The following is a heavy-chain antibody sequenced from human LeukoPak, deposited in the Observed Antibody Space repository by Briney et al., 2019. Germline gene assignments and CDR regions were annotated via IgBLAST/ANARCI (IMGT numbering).Heavy chain of an antibody. J-gene: IGHJ4*02. D-gene: IGHD5-18*01. Sequence: GGSLRLSCAASGLIFSSYSMNWVRQAPGKGLEWVSSISSAGSYIYYADSVKGRFTISRDNAKNTLYLQMNGLRAEDTAVYYCARGLSYADYWGQGTLVTVSS. V-gene: IGHV3-21*01. CDR2: ISSAGSYI. CDR3: ARGLSYADY. CDR1: GLIFSSYS.